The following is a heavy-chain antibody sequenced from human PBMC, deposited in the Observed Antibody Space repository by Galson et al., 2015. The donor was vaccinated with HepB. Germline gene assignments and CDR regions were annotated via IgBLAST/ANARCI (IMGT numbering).Heavy chain of an antibody. CDR2: IDPSDSYT. CDR1: GYSFTSYW. CDR3: ARHYDYYDSGGPVDY. V-gene: IGHV5-10-1*01. J-gene: IGHJ4*02. D-gene: IGHD3-22*01. Sequence: QSGAEVKKPGESLRISCKGSGYSFTSYWISWVRQMPGKGLEWMGRIDPSDSYTNYSPSFQGHVTISADKSISTAYLQWSSLKASDTAMYYCARHYDYYDSGGPVDYWGQGTLVTVSS.